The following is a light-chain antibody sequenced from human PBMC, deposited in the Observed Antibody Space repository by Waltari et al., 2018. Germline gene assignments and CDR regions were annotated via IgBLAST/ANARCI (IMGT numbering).Light chain of an antibody. J-gene: IGKJ4*01. Sequence: EIVFTQSPATLSLSPGERATLSCRASQSVSSYLAWYQQKPGQAPRLLIYDAYNRATGIPARCGGSGSGTDFTLTISSLEPEDFAVYYCQQRINWPITFGGGTKVEIK. CDR1: QSVSSY. CDR2: DAY. CDR3: QQRINWPIT. V-gene: IGKV3-11*01.